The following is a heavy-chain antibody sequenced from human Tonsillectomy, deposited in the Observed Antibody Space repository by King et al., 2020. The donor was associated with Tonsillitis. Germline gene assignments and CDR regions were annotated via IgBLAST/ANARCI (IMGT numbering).Heavy chain of an antibody. CDR2: MDWDDDE. V-gene: IGHV2-70*04. D-gene: IGHD1-1*01. J-gene: IGHJ4*02. CDR1: GFSLSTSGMC. CDR3: ARTHGSTGARDRFDY. Sequence: VTLKESGPALVKPTQTLTLTCTFSGFSLSTSGMCVSWIRQPPGKALEWLARMDWDDDEFYSTSLKTRLTISKDTSKNQVVLRMTNMDPVDTATYYCARTHGSTGARDRFDYWGQGTLVTVSS.